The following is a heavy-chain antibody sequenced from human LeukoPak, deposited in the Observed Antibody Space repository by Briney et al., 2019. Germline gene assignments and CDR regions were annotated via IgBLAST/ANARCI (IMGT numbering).Heavy chain of an antibody. CDR2: IYYSGST. J-gene: IGHJ4*02. CDR1: GGSISSYY. CDR3: ARDHCSPGTCVGGH. V-gene: IGHV4-59*01. D-gene: IGHD2-15*01. Sequence: SETLSLTCTVSGGSISSYYWSWIRQPPGKGLEWIGYIYYSGSTNYNPSLKSRVTISVDTSKNQFSLKLSSVTAADTAVYYCARDHCSPGTCVGGHWGQGTLVTVSS.